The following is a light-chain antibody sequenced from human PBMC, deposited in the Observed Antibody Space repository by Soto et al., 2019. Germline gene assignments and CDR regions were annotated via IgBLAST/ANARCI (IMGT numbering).Light chain of an antibody. V-gene: IGKV1-5*03. Sequence: DIQMTQSPSTLSGSVGDRVTITCRASQTISSWLAWYQQKPGKAPKLLIYKASTLKSGVPSRFSGSGYGTEFTLTISGLQPDDFETYYCQHYNSYSEAFGQGTKVDIK. CDR1: QTISSW. CDR3: QHYNSYSEA. CDR2: KAS. J-gene: IGKJ1*01.